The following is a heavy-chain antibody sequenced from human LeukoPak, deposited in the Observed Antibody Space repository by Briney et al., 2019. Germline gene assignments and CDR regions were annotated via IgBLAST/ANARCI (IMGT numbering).Heavy chain of an antibody. CDR3: ATNGPGIAVAGYVDY. CDR2: ISYDGSND. Sequence: PGGSLRLSCAASGFTFSGYAMHWVRQAPGKGLEWVAVISYDGSNDYYADSVKGRFTISRDNSKNTLYLRMNSLRAEDTAVYYCATNGPGIAVAGYVDYWGQGTLVTVSS. CDR1: GFTFSGYA. D-gene: IGHD6-19*01. V-gene: IGHV3-30-3*01. J-gene: IGHJ4*02.